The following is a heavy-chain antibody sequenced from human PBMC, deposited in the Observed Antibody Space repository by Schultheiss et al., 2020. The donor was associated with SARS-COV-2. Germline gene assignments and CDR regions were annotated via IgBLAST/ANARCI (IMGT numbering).Heavy chain of an antibody. J-gene: IGHJ1*01. CDR3: ARDPGGSYYSRYFQH. CDR1: GGTFSSYT. V-gene: IGHV1-18*01. D-gene: IGHD1-26*01. CDR2: INPNSGGT. Sequence: ASVKVSCKASGGTFSSYTISWVRQAPGQGLEWMGWINPNSGGTNYAQKLQGRVTMTTDTSTSTAYMELRSLRSDDTAVYYCARDPGGSYYSRYFQHWGQGTLVTVSS.